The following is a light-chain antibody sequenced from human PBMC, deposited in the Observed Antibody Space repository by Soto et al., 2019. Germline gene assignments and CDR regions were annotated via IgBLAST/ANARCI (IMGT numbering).Light chain of an antibody. CDR3: QQYGSSTET. J-gene: IGKJ2*01. V-gene: IGKV3-20*01. Sequence: EIVLTQPPGTLSLSPGERATLSCRASQRVSSSYLAWYQQKPGQAPRLLIYGASTRATDIPDRFSGGGSGTDFTLTISRLEPEDCAVYYCQQYGSSTETFGQGTKLEIK. CDR2: GAS. CDR1: QRVSSSY.